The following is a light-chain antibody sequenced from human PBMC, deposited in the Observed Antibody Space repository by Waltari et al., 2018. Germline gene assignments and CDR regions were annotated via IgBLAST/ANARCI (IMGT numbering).Light chain of an antibody. CDR3: QSYDNSLRAWV. J-gene: IGLJ3*02. CDR2: ETN. CDR1: SSNIGADYD. V-gene: IGLV1-40*01. Sequence: QSVPTQPPSVSGAPGQRVAISCTGNSSNIGADYDVHWYQVFPGTAPKLVIYETNVRPSGVPDRLSGSKSGTSASLVITALQAEDDAHYYCQSYDNSLRAWVFGGGTKLTVL.